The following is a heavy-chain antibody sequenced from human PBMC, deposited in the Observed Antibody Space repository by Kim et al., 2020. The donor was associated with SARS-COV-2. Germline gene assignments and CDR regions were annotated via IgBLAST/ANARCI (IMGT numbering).Heavy chain of an antibody. CDR1: GFTFSSYW. CDR3: ARSSGWSGGYYYYGMDV. D-gene: IGHD6-19*01. V-gene: IGHV3-74*01. Sequence: GGSLRLSCAASGFTFSSYWMHWVRQAPGKGLVWVSRINSDGSSTSYADSVKGRFTISRDNAKNTLYLQMNSLRAEDTAVYYCARSSGWSGGYYYYGMDVWGQGTTVTVSS. CDR2: INSDGSST. J-gene: IGHJ6*02.